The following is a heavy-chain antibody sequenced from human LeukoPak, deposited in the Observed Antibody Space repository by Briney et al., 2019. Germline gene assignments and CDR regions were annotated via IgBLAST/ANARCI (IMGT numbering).Heavy chain of an antibody. CDR3: ARVMTSIAARGRYYGMDV. Sequence: PSETLSLTCAVYGGSFSGYYWSWIRQPPGKGLEWIGEINHSGSTNYNPSLKSRVTISVDTSKNQFALKLSSVTAADTAVYYCARVMTSIAARGRYYGMDVWGQGTPVTVSS. V-gene: IGHV4-34*01. J-gene: IGHJ6*02. D-gene: IGHD6-6*01. CDR1: GGSFSGYY. CDR2: INHSGST.